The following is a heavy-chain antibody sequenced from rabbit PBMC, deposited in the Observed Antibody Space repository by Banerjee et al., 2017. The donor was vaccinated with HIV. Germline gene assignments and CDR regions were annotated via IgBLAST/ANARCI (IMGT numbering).Heavy chain of an antibody. CDR2: ISAGSSGTT. CDR3: ARAGSGYRQFDL. J-gene: IGHJ4*01. V-gene: IGHV1S40*01. D-gene: IGHD8-1*01. CDR1: GFDFSSIYY. Sequence: QQLEESGGGLVKPGGSLKLSCKASGFDFSSIYYMCWVRQAPGKGLEWIGCISAGSSGTTYYASWAKGRFTISKTSSTTVTLQMTSLTAADTATYFCARAGSGYRQFDLWGPGTLVTV.